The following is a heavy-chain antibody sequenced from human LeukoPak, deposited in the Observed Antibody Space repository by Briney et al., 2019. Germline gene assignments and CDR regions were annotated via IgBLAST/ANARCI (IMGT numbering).Heavy chain of an antibody. CDR1: GFTFSRYW. J-gene: IGHJ4*02. CDR3: AREWDSGWGGTYFDN. Sequence: GGSLRLSCAASGFTFSRYWMTWVRQAPGKGLEWVANIKQDGSEKFYADSLKGRLIISRDNAKSSLYLQVNSLTVEDTAVYYRAREWDSGWGGTYFDNWGQGTLVTVSS. D-gene: IGHD1-26*01. CDR2: IKQDGSEK. V-gene: IGHV3-7*01.